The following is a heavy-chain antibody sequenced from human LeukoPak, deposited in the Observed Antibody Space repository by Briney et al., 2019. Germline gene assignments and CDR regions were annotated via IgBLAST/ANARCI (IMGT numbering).Heavy chain of an antibody. V-gene: IGHV4-39*07. J-gene: IGHJ4*02. D-gene: IGHD6-19*01. CDR1: GGSISSSSYY. Sequence: SETLSLTCTVSGGSISSSSYYWGWIRQPPGKGLEWIGSIYYSGSTYYNPSLKSRVTISVDTSKNQFSLKLSSVTAADTAVYYCASRSGRYSSGWYDYWGQGTLVTVSS. CDR2: IYYSGST. CDR3: ASRSGRYSSGWYDY.